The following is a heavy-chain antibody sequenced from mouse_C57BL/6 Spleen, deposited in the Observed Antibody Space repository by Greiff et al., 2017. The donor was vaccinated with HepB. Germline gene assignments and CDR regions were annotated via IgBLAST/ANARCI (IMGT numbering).Heavy chain of an antibody. D-gene: IGHD2-2*01. J-gene: IGHJ3*01. CDR3: ARGSGYPGAY. Sequence: QVQLQQPGAELVMPGASVKLSCKASGYTFTSYWMHWVKQRPGQGLEWIGEIDPSDSYTNYNQKFKGKSTLTVDKSSSTAYMQLSSLTSEDSAVYYCARGSGYPGAYWGQGTLVTGSA. CDR1: GYTFTSYW. V-gene: IGHV1-69*01. CDR2: IDPSDSYT.